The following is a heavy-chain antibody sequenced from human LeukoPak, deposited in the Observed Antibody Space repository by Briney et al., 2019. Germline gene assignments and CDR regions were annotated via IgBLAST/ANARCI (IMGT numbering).Heavy chain of an antibody. D-gene: IGHD3-22*01. V-gene: IGHV4-59*08. CDR1: GGSISSYY. CDR3: ASHYDSSGYWNGPFDY. CDR2: IYYSGST. Sequence: SETLSLTCTVSGGSISSYYWSWIRQPPGKGLEWIGYIYYSGSTNYNPSLKSRVTISVDTSKNQFSLKLSSVTAADTAVYYCASHYDSSGYWNGPFDYWGQGTLVTVSS. J-gene: IGHJ4*02.